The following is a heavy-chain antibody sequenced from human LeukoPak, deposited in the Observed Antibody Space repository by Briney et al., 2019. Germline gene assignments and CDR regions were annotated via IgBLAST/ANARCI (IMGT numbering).Heavy chain of an antibody. Sequence: ASVTVSLKASGYTFTDYYIHGVRQAPGQGREGVGWINPNSFGTNYAQKFQDRVTMTRDTSISTAYMELSRLRSDDTDIYYCARDSATLPGSYFDYWGQGTLVTVSS. CDR3: ARDSATLPGSYFDY. V-gene: IGHV1-2*02. CDR1: GYTFTDYY. J-gene: IGHJ4*02. D-gene: IGHD2-15*01. CDR2: INPNSFGT.